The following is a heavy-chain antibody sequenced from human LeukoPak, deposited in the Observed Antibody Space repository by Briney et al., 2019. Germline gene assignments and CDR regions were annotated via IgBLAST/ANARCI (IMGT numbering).Heavy chain of an antibody. CDR1: GFSFSTYT. CDR2: ITGRTSST. CDR3: AKKVRDTSGYYYAFDH. Sequence: GGSLRLSCAASGFSFSTYTMSWVRQAPGKGLEWVSGITGRTSSTYYADSVKGRFTISRDSSKNTLYLQMNSLRAEDTIVYYCAKKVRDTSGYYYAFDHWGQGALVTVSS. D-gene: IGHD3-22*01. V-gene: IGHV3-23*01. J-gene: IGHJ4*02.